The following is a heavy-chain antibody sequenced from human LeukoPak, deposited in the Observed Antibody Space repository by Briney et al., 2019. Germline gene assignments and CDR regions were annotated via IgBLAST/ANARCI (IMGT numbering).Heavy chain of an antibody. CDR2: IYSSGST. D-gene: IGHD3-22*01. J-gene: IGHJ4*02. CDR3: ARSKAYYDSSGYANDC. Sequence: PSETLSLTCTVSGGSISSYYWIWIRQPAGKGLEWIGRIYSSGSTNYDPSLKSRVTMSVDTSKNQFSLKLSSVTAADTAVYYCARSKAYYDSSGYANDCWGQGTLVTVSS. CDR1: GGSISSYY. V-gene: IGHV4-4*07.